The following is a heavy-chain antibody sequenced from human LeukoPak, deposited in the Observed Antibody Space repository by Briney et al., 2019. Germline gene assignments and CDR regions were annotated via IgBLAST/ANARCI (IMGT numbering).Heavy chain of an antibody. CDR3: AKDGTSFISYYYDSSGFYDC. J-gene: IGHJ4*02. Sequence: GGSLRLSCAASGFIFRVYWMSWVRQAPGKGLEWVATVSYDGTYKYYADSMKGRFTASRDDSKNTLYLQVNTLRAEDTAVYYCAKDGTSFISYYYDSSGFYDCWGQGTLVTVSS. CDR2: VSYDGTYK. V-gene: IGHV3-30*18. CDR1: GFIFRVYW. D-gene: IGHD3-22*01.